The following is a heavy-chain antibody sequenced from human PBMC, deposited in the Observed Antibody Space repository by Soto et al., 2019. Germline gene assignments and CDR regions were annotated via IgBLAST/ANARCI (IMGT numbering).Heavy chain of an antibody. V-gene: IGHV3-48*02. CDR1: GFTFSSYS. CDR3: ARRGWEGMYFDY. J-gene: IGHJ4*02. Sequence: EVQLMESGGGLVQPGGSLRLSCAASGFTFSSYSMNWVRQAPGKGLEWVSYISSSSSTIYYAGSVKGRFTISRDNAKNSLYRQMKSLRDEDTAVYYCARRGWEGMYFDYWGQGILVTVSS. CDR2: ISSSSSTI. D-gene: IGHD1-26*01.